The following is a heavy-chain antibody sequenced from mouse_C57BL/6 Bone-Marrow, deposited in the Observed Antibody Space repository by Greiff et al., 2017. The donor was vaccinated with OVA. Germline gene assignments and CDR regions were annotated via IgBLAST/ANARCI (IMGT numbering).Heavy chain of an antibody. CDR2: INPGSGGT. CDR1: GYAFTNYL. D-gene: IGHD1-1*01. Sequence: QVQLQQSGAELVRPGTSVKVSCKASGYAFTNYLIEWVKQRPGQGLEWIGVINPGSGGTNYNEKFKGKATLTADKSSSTAYMQLSSLTSEDSAVYFCAREIYYYGSSYLYFDYWGQGTTLTVSS. CDR3: AREIYYYGSSYLYFDY. V-gene: IGHV1-54*01. J-gene: IGHJ2*01.